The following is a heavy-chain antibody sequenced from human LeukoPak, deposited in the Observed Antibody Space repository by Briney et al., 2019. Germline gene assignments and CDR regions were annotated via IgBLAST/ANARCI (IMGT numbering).Heavy chain of an antibody. J-gene: IGHJ6*03. Sequence: GGSLRLSCAASGFTFDDYTMHWVRQAPGKGLEWVSLISWDGGSTYYADSVKGRFTISRDNSKNSLYLQMNSLRTEDTALYYCAKDTGFFLEGSYMDVWGKGTTVTVSS. CDR3: AKDTGFFLEGSYMDV. D-gene: IGHD3-3*01. CDR1: GFTFDDYT. V-gene: IGHV3-43*01. CDR2: ISWDGGST.